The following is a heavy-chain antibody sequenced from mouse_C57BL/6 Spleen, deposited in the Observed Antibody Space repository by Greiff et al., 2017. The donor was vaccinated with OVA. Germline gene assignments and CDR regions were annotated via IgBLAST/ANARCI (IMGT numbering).Heavy chain of an antibody. Sequence: EVQVVESGPGLVKPSQSLSLTCSVTGYSITSGYYWNWIRQFPGNKLEWMGYISYDGSNNYNPSLKNRISITRDTSKNQFFLKLNSVTTEDTATYYCARDKTGPFAYWGQGTLVTVSA. V-gene: IGHV3-6*01. CDR3: ARDKTGPFAY. D-gene: IGHD4-1*01. J-gene: IGHJ3*01. CDR1: GYSITSGYY. CDR2: ISYDGSN.